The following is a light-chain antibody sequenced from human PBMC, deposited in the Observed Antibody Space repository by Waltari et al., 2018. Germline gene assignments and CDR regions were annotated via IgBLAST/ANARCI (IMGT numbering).Light chain of an antibody. CDR2: LAS. CDR3: QQHIDWPRT. V-gene: IGKV2-28*01. Sequence: DFVLTQSPLSLPVTPGEPASISCRSSQSLLNSNGYNYLDWYLQKPGQSPQLLIYLASNRASGVPDRFSGSGSGTDFTLTINSLQSEDFAVYYCQQHIDWPRTFGQGTKVEV. J-gene: IGKJ1*01. CDR1: QSLLNSNGYNY.